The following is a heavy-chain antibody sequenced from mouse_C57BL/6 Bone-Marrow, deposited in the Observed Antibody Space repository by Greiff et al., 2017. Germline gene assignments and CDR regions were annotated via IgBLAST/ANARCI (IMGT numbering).Heavy chain of an antibody. D-gene: IGHD2-4*01. J-gene: IGHJ3*01. V-gene: IGHV5-4*01. CDR1: GFTFSSYA. Sequence: EVQVVESGGGLVKPGGSLKLSCAASGFTFSSYAMSWVRQTPEKRLEWVATISDGGSYTYYPDTVKGRVTISRDNATNNLYLQMSHLKSEDTAMYYCAREAYDYGAYWGQGTLVTVSA. CDR2: ISDGGSYT. CDR3: AREAYDYGAY.